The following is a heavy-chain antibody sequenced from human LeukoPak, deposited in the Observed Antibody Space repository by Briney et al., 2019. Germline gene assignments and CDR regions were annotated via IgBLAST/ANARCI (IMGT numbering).Heavy chain of an antibody. V-gene: IGHV3-23*01. J-gene: IGHJ4*02. CDR2: ISAGGGST. CDR3: AKEDWYSFDY. D-gene: IGHD3-9*01. CDR1: GFTFSSHS. Sequence: GSLRLSCAASGFTFSSHSMDWVRQAPGKGLEWVSAISAGGGSTYYADSVKGRFTISRDISKNTLYLQMNSLRAEDTAVYYCAKEDWYSFDYWGQGTLVTVSS.